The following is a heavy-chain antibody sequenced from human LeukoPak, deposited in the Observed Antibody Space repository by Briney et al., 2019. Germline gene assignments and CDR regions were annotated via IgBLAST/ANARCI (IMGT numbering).Heavy chain of an antibody. V-gene: IGHV1-69*05. Sequence: SVKVSCKASGGTFSSYAISWVRQAPGQGLEWMGGIIPIFGTANYAQKFQGRVTITTDESTSTAYMELSSLRSEDTAVYYCASRRYDYVWGSYPPDAFDIWGQGTMVTVSS. J-gene: IGHJ3*02. CDR3: ASRRYDYVWGSYPPDAFDI. CDR2: IIPIFGTA. CDR1: GGTFSSYA. D-gene: IGHD3-16*02.